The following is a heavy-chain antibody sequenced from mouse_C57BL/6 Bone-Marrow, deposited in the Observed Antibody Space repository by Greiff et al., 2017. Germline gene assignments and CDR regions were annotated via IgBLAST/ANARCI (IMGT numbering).Heavy chain of an antibody. CDR1: GFNIKDDY. D-gene: IGHD1-1*01. J-gene: IGHJ3*01. CDR2: IDPENGDT. CDR3: TAHYYGSSSGFAY. Sequence: EVQLQESGAELVRPGASVKLSCTASGFNIKDDYMHWVKQRPEQGLEWIGWIDPENGDTEYASKFQGKANITADTSSNTAYLQLSSLTSEDTAVYYCTAHYYGSSSGFAYWGQGTLVTVSA. V-gene: IGHV14-4*01.